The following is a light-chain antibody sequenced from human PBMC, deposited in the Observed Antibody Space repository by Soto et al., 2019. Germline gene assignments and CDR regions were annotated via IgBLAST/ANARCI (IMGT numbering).Light chain of an antibody. CDR1: QTISNY. CDR2: GAS. J-gene: IGKJ3*01. Sequence: DIQMTQSPASLAASLGDRITISCRASQTISNYLNWYHQKPGEAPKILIYGASTLQSGVPSSVRGSGSGTEFTLSISSLQPEDFGTYYCHRSYNVPFTFGPGTKVDIK. CDR3: HRSYNVPFT. V-gene: IGKV1-39*01.